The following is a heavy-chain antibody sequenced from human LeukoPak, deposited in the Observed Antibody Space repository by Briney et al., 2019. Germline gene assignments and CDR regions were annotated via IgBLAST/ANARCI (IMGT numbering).Heavy chain of an antibody. D-gene: IGHD2-8*02. CDR1: GFTLSNYG. J-gene: IGHJ4*02. CDR3: ARDVGTVGFHLDY. CDR2: IWYDGSKK. V-gene: IGHV3-33*01. Sequence: GGSLRLSCAVSGFTLSNYGMHWVRQAPGKGLEWVAVIWYDGSKKYYADSVKGRFTISKDDSKNMLYLEMNSLRAEDTAVYYCARDVGTVGFHLDYWGQGTLVTVSS.